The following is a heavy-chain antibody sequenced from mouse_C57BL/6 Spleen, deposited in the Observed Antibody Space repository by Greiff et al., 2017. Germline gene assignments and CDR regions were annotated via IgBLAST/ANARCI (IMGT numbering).Heavy chain of an antibody. J-gene: IGHJ2*01. Sequence: EVQLVESGGGLVKPGGSLKLSCAASGFTFSDYGMHWVRQAPEKGLEWVAYISSGSSTIYYADTVKGRFTISRDNAKNTLFLQMTSLRSEDTAMYYCASRSTMVTSYYFDYWGQGTTLTVSS. CDR2: ISSGSSTI. CDR1: GFTFSDYG. V-gene: IGHV5-17*01. CDR3: ASRSTMVTSYYFDY. D-gene: IGHD2-2*01.